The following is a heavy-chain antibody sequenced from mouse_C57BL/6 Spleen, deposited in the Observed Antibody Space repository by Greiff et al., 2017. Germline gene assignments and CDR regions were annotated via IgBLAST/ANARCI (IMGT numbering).Heavy chain of an antibody. CDR1: GFNIQDYY. Sequence: EVQLQQSGAELVKPGASVKLSCTASGFNIQDYYMHWVKQRTEQGLEWIGRIDPEDGVPKYAPNFQGKATITADTTSNTAYLQLSSRTSEDTAVFYCAPIYWGNYGYFDVWGKGTTVTVSS. CDR2: IDPEDGVP. J-gene: IGHJ1*03. V-gene: IGHV14-2*01. CDR3: APIYWGNYGYFDV. D-gene: IGHD2-1*01.